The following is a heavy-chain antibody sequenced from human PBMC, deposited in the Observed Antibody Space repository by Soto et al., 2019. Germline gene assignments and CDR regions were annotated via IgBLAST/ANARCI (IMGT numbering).Heavy chain of an antibody. D-gene: IGHD3-3*01. CDR1: GDSVSSNSAA. Sequence: SQTLSLTCAISGDSVSSNSAAWNWIRQSPSRGLEWLGRTYYRSKWYNDYAVSVKSRITINPDTSKNQFSLQLNSVTPEDTAVYYCARETYYDFWSGYYPYYYYGMDLWGQGTTVTVSS. CDR2: TYYRSKWYN. V-gene: IGHV6-1*01. J-gene: IGHJ6*02. CDR3: ARETYYDFWSGYYPYYYYGMDL.